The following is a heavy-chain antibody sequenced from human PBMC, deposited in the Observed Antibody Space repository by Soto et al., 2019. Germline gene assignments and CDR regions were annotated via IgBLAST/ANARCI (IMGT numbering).Heavy chain of an antibody. CDR2: INPGDSDI. J-gene: IGHJ6*04. Sequence: GESLKISCKASGYSFTTYWIAWVRQMPGKGLEWMGIINPGDSDIRYSPSFQGQVTIPADNSISTAYLQWSSLKASDTAMYYCPKHDQFYYYYSGMDVWHKGTAVTVSS. CDR1: GYSFTTYW. CDR3: PKHDQFYYYYSGMDV. D-gene: IGHD2-2*01. V-gene: IGHV5-51*01.